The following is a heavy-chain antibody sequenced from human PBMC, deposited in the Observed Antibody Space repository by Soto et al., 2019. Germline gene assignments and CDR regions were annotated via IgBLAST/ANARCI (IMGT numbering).Heavy chain of an antibody. CDR1: GGTFSRYA. Sequence: SVKVSCKASGGTFSRYAISWVRQAPGQGLDWMGGIIPIFATANYAQKFQGRVTITADESTSTVYMELSSLRSEDTAVYYCARAERTETEEGVNTSYYYGLDVWGQGTTVTVSS. J-gene: IGHJ6*02. CDR2: IIPIFATA. V-gene: IGHV1-69*13. CDR3: ARAERTETEEGVNTSYYYGLDV. D-gene: IGHD4-4*01.